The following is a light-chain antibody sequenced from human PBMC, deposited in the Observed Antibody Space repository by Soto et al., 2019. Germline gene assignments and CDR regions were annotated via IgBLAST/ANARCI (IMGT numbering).Light chain of an antibody. CDR2: DVS. Sequence: QSVLTQPASVSGSPGQSITISCTGTSSDVGGYNYVSWYQHHPGKAPKLMNYDVSNRPSGVSNHFSGSKSGNTASLTISGLQPEDEADYYCSSYTTSNTRQIVFGTGTKVTVL. V-gene: IGLV2-14*03. J-gene: IGLJ1*01. CDR1: SSDVGGYNY. CDR3: SSYTTSNTRQIV.